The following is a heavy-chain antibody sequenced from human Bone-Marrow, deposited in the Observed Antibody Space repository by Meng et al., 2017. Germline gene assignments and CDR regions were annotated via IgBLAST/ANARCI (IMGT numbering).Heavy chain of an antibody. J-gene: IGHJ4*02. V-gene: IGHV1-2*06. Sequence: ASVKVSCKASGYTFTSYAMHWVRQAPGQGLEWMGRINPKSGDTHYAQKFQARVTMTGDTSISTAYMELSGLRSDDTAMYYCARILWGGDPREDYWGQGTLVTVSS. D-gene: IGHD2-21*02. CDR1: GYTFTSYA. CDR2: INPKSGDT. CDR3: ARILWGGDPREDY.